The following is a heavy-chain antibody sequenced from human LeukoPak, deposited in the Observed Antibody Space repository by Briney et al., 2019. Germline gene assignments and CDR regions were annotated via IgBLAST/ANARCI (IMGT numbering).Heavy chain of an antibody. J-gene: IGHJ5*02. Sequence: ASVKVSCKASGYTFTGYYMHWVRQAPGQGLEWMGWINPNSGGTNYAQKFQGRVTMTRDTSISTAYIELSRRRSDDTAVYYCARDQGRDCSGGSCYLGWFDPWGQGTLVTVSS. CDR1: GYTFTGYY. CDR3: ARDQGRDCSGGSCYLGWFDP. V-gene: IGHV1-2*02. CDR2: INPNSGGT. D-gene: IGHD2-15*01.